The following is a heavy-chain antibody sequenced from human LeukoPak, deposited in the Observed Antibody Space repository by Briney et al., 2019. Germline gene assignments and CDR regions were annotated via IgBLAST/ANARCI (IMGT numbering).Heavy chain of an antibody. D-gene: IGHD6-13*01. CDR2: LSGSGSNT. J-gene: IGHJ4*02. CDR1: GFTFSSYA. Sequence: GGSLRLSCAASGFTFSSYAMTWVRQAPGKGLERVSTLSGSGSNTYYADSVKGRFSISRDNSQSTLYLQMNSLRAEDTAVYYCAKFRAAAGPRDFDYWGQGTLVTVSS. CDR3: AKFRAAAGPRDFDY. V-gene: IGHV3-23*01.